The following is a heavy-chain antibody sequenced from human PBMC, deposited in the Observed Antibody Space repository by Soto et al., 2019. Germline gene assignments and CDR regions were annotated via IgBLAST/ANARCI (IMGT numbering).Heavy chain of an antibody. Sequence: EVQLLESGGGLVQPGGSLRLSCAASGFTFSSYAMSWVRQAPGKGLEWVSAISGSGGSTYYADSVKGRFTISRDNSKNTLYLQMNSLRAEDTAVYYCARAYCSGGSCYSGLYYYYGMDVWGQGTTVTVSS. D-gene: IGHD2-15*01. CDR2: ISGSGGST. CDR1: GFTFSSYA. V-gene: IGHV3-23*01. J-gene: IGHJ6*02. CDR3: ARAYCSGGSCYSGLYYYYGMDV.